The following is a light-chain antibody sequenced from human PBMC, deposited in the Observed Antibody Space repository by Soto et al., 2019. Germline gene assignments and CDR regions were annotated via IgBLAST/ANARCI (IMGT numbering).Light chain of an antibody. CDR1: HSVDIY. V-gene: IGKV3-11*01. CDR2: DSY. CDR3: QQRKYWPPLT. J-gene: IGKJ4*01. Sequence: EVVLTQSPDTLSLSPGERATLSSRTSHSVDIYVAWYQQKPGQAPRLLIYDSYNRVTGIPTRFSGSGSGTDFTLTISSLEPEDSAIYYCQQRKYWPPLTFGGGTKVEIK.